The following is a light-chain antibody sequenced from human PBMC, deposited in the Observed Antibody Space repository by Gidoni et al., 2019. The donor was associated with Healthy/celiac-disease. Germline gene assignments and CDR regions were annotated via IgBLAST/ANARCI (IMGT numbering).Light chain of an antibody. J-gene: IGKJ3*01. V-gene: IGKV3-15*01. CDR3: QQYNNWPKT. Sequence: DIVMTQSPATLSVSPGESATRSCRASQSVSSNLAWYQQKPGQAPRLLIYGASTRTTGVPARFSGSGSGTEFTLTISSVQSEDFAVYYCQQYNNWPKTFGPGTKVDIK. CDR1: QSVSSN. CDR2: GAS.